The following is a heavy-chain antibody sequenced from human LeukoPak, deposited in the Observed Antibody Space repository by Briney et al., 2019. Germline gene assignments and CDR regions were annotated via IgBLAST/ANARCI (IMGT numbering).Heavy chain of an antibody. CDR1: GFTFSRHW. CDR3: ARGGVGSSGYVDYYYYNMDV. D-gene: IGHD5-18*01. V-gene: IGHV3-74*01. CDR2: IDNDGRSS. Sequence: GGSLSCSSAASGFTFSRHWMHWVRQTPGRGLVWVSGIDNDGRSSTYADSVKGRFTISRDSAKNTVYLQMTSLTDDDTGVYYCARGGVGSSGYVDYYYYNMDVWGKGTAVTVSS. J-gene: IGHJ6*03.